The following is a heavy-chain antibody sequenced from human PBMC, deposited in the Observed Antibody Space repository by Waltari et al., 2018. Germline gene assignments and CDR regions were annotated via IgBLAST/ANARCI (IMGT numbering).Heavy chain of an antibody. J-gene: IGHJ4*02. D-gene: IGHD2-15*01. V-gene: IGHV5-51*01. Sequence: EVQLVQSGAEVKKPGESLKISCKGSGYSFTSYWIGWVRQMPGKGLEWMGIIYPGDADTRYSPSFQGQVTISADKSISTAYLQWSSLKASDTAMYYCARQQVGSSVVTPPLFDYWGQGTLVTVSS. CDR2: IYPGDADT. CDR3: ARQQVGSSVVTPPLFDY. CDR1: GYSFTSYW.